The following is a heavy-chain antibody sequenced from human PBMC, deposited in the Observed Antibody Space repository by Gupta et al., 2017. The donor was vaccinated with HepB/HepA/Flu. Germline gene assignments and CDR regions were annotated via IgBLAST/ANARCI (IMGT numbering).Heavy chain of an antibody. D-gene: IGHD4-17*01. CDR3: ARDPHPQVTTSYFDY. J-gene: IGHJ4*02. V-gene: IGHV3-30-3*01. Sequence: QVQLVESGGGVVQPGRSLRLSCAASGFTFSSYAMHWVRQAPGKGLEWVAVISYDGSNKYYADSVKGRFTISRDNSKNTLYLQMNSLRAEDTAVYYCARDPHPQVTTSYFDYWGQGTLVTVSS. CDR1: GFTFSSYA. CDR2: ISYDGSNK.